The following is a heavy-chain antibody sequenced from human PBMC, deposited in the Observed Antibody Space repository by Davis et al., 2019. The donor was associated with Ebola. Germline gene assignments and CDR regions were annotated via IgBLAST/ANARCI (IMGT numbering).Heavy chain of an antibody. CDR2: INAGNGNT. D-gene: IGHD4-23*01. Sequence: AASVKVSCKASGYTFTSYAMHWVRQAPGQRLEWMGWINAGNGNTKYSQKFQGRVTITRDTSASTAYMELSSLRSEDTAVYYCARAFGGNYPLGLDYGMDVWGQGTTVTVSS. J-gene: IGHJ6*02. CDR3: ARAFGGNYPLGLDYGMDV. CDR1: GYTFTSYA. V-gene: IGHV1-3*01.